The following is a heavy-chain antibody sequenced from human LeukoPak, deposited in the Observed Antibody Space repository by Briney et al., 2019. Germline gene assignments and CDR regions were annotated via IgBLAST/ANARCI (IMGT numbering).Heavy chain of an antibody. Sequence: GGSLRLSCVGSGFNFSDYYMSWIRQAPGKGLEWISYISPNDVNRYYVDSVKGRFTVSRDNAKNSLFLQMNSLRVEDTAVYYCAREYDSSGYPFDYWGQGTLVTVSS. CDR2: ISPNDVNR. D-gene: IGHD3-22*01. J-gene: IGHJ4*02. CDR1: GFNFSDYY. V-gene: IGHV3-11*01. CDR3: AREYDSSGYPFDY.